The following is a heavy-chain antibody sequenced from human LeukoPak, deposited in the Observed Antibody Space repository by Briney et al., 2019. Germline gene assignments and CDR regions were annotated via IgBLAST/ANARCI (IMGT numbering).Heavy chain of an antibody. V-gene: IGHV1-46*01. CDR2: INPSGGST. D-gene: IGHD3-16*02. J-gene: IGHJ4*02. CDR1: GYTFTSYY. Sequence: ASVKVSCKASGYTFTSYYMHWVRQAPGQGVEWMGIINPSGGSTNYAQKFQGRVTLTRDTSTSTVYMELSSLKSEDTAVYYCARNIGVIGGADFWGLGTLVTVSS. CDR3: ARNIGVIGGADF.